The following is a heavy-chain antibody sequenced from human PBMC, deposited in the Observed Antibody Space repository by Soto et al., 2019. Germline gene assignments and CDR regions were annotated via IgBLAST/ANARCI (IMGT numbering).Heavy chain of an antibody. D-gene: IGHD2-2*01. CDR3: ASGFAAALFDY. V-gene: IGHV4-39*02. CDR2: IFYSGST. Sequence: SETLSLTCTVSGGSISSSSAYYWGWIRQPPGKGLEWIGSIFYSGSTYYNPSLKSRVTISVDRSKTHFSLKLSSVTAADTAVYYCASGFAAALFDYWGQGALVT. J-gene: IGHJ4*02. CDR1: GGSISSSSAYY.